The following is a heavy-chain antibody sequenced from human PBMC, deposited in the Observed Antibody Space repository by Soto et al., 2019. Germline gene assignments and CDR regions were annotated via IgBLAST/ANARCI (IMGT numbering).Heavy chain of an antibody. Sequence: ASVKVSCKVSGYTLTELSMHWVRQAPGKGLEWMGGFDPEDGETIYAQKFQGRVTMTEDTSTDTAYMELSSLRSEDTAVYYCATDFIAAAGDAFDIWGQGTMVTVSS. CDR3: ATDFIAAAGDAFDI. V-gene: IGHV1-24*01. CDR1: GYTLTELS. CDR2: FDPEDGET. D-gene: IGHD6-13*01. J-gene: IGHJ3*02.